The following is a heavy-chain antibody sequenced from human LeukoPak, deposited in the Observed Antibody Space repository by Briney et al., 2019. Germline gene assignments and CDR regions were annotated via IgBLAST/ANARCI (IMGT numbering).Heavy chain of an antibody. Sequence: ASVKVSCKVSGYTLTELSMHWVRQAPGKGLEWMGGFDPEDGETIYAQKCQGRVTMTEDTSTGSAYMERSSLRSEDTAVYYCATPPPRVPYYFDYWGQGTLVTVSS. CDR2: FDPEDGET. D-gene: IGHD2-2*01. V-gene: IGHV1-24*01. CDR3: ATPPPRVPYYFDY. J-gene: IGHJ4*02. CDR1: GYTLTELS.